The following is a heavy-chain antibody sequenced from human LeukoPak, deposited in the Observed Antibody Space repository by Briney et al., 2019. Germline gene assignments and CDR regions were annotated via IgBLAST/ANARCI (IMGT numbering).Heavy chain of an antibody. CDR2: MNPNSGGT. D-gene: IGHD3-10*01. Sequence: ASVKVSCKASGYTFTSYDINWVRQATGQGLEWMGWMNPNSGGTNYAQKFQGRVTMTRDTSISTAYMELSRPRSDDTAVYYCARPMVRGGNWFDPWGQGTLVTVSS. V-gene: IGHV1-2*02. J-gene: IGHJ5*02. CDR3: ARPMVRGGNWFDP. CDR1: GYTFTSYD.